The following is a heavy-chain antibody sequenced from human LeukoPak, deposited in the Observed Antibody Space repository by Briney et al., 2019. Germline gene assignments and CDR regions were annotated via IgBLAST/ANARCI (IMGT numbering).Heavy chain of an antibody. V-gene: IGHV4-4*02. J-gene: IGHJ5*02. CDR2: IYHSGST. D-gene: IGHD3-10*01. Sequence: SGTLSLTCAVSGGSISSSNWWSWVRQPPGRGLEWIGEIYHSGSTNYNPSLKSRVTISVDKSKNQFSLKLSSVTAADTAVYYCARVREDYGSGSYYPPWFDPWGQGTLVTVSS. CDR1: GGSISSSNW. CDR3: ARVREDYGSGSYYPPWFDP.